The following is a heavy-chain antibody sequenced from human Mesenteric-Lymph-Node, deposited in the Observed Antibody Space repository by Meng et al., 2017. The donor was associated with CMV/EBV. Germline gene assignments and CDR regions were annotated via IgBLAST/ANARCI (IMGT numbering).Heavy chain of an antibody. CDR2: IYPGDSNT. J-gene: IGHJ4*02. D-gene: IGHD5-12*01. Sequence: WKGSGYSVTSYGIAGVRQMPGKGLEWMGIIYPGDSNTRYSPSFQGQVTISADKSISTAYLQWSSRKASDTAMYYCARRVNSGYDWVNWGQGTLVTVSS. CDR1: GYSVTSYG. CDR3: ARRVNSGYDWVN. V-gene: IGHV5-51*01.